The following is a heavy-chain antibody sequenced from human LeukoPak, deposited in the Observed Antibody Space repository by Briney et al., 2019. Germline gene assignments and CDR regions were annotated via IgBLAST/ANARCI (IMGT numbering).Heavy chain of an antibody. CDR2: IRSKAYGGTT. CDR3: TSLNSDYSNYSP. CDR1: GFTFGDYT. Sequence: PGRSLRLSCTASGFTFGDYTMSWFRQAPGKRLEWVGFIRSKAYGGTTEYAASVKGRFTISRDDSKSIAYLQMNSLKTEDTAVYYRTSLNSDYSNYSPWGQGTLVTVSS. J-gene: IGHJ4*02. D-gene: IGHD4-11*01. V-gene: IGHV3-49*03.